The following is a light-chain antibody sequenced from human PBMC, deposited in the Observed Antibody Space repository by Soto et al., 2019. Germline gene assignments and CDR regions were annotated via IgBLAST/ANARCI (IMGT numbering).Light chain of an antibody. V-gene: IGKV3D-20*02. Sequence: IVLTHSPGTLSLSPWERATLSFRSSQSVSSSYLAWYQQKPGQAPRFLIYGASTRATGTPARFSGSGSGTEFTLTISSLQSEDFAVYYCQQRHNWPRKFGQGTKVDIK. CDR1: QSVSSSY. CDR2: GAS. J-gene: IGKJ1*01. CDR3: QQRHNWPRK.